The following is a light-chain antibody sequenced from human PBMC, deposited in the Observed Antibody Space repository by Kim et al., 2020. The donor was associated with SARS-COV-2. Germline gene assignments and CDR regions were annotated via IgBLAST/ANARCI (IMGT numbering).Light chain of an antibody. CDR2: AAS. CDR3: QQSYSTPRT. J-gene: IGKJ1*01. CDR1: HRITTK. V-gene: IGKV1-39*01. Sequence: DIQMTQSPSSLSASVGDRVTITCRTSHRITTKLNWYQQKPGKAPNLLIYAASSLQSGVPSRFSGSGSGTDFTLTISNLQPDDFATYYCQQSYSTPRTFGQGTKVDIK.